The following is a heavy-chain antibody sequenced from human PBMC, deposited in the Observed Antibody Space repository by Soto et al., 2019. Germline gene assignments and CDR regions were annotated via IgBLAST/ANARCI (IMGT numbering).Heavy chain of an antibody. V-gene: IGHV1-2*02. CDR1: GYPFTDYF. CDR2: INPDSGGT. J-gene: IGHJ4*02. Sequence: WXAVKLACPASGYPFTDYFIHWVRQAPGQGPEWVGWINPDSGGTNYAQKFQGRVTITRDTSLRTAYMDLTRLTSDDSAVYYCVRRNDTYDASGYAYYFDYCGLRTLVTVSS. CDR3: VRRNDTYDASGYAYYFDY. D-gene: IGHD3-22*01.